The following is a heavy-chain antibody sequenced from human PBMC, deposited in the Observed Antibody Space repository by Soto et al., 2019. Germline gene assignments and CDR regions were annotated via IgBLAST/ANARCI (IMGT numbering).Heavy chain of an antibody. D-gene: IGHD3-10*01. J-gene: IGHJ4*02. Sequence: VKVSCKASGYTLTDYGISWVRQAPGQGLEWVGWTNTNNGNTNYAQKLQGGVTVTTDTSTSTAYMELRSLTSDDTAVYYCARGSTDSYPGSRIFDFWGRGTLVTVSS. V-gene: IGHV1-18*01. CDR3: ARGSTDSYPGSRIFDF. CDR2: TNTNNGNT. CDR1: GYTLTDYG.